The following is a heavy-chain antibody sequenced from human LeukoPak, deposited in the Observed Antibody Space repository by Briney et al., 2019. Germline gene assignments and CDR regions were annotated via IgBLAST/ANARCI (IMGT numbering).Heavy chain of an antibody. CDR2: ITVNNGYT. D-gene: IGHD2-2*01. Sequence: ASVKVSCKAAGYTFTSHGFIWLRQAPGQGLERMGWITVNNGYTKYAQELQGRVTMTTDTSTSTAYMELRSLRPDDTAVYYCAKVHCISTNCNHIWTYFDYWGQGTLVTVSS. CDR3: AKVHCISTNCNHIWTYFDY. V-gene: IGHV1-18*01. CDR1: GYTFTSHG. J-gene: IGHJ4*02.